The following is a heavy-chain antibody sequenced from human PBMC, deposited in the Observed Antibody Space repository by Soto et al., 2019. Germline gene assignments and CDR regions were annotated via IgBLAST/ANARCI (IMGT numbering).Heavy chain of an antibody. CDR3: TRVGGYSGDHPNLAY. V-gene: IGHV4-59*01. Sequence: PSQTLSLTCTVSGDSMIGSYNWAWIRQPPGKGLEWIGNIYYSGSTNYNPSHKSRVTMSVDMSRNQVSLTVSSVTAADTDVHYCTRVGGYSGDHPNLAYRAQGALETVSA. CDR2: IYYSGST. J-gene: IGHJ4*02. D-gene: IGHD5-18*01. CDR1: GDSMIGSYN.